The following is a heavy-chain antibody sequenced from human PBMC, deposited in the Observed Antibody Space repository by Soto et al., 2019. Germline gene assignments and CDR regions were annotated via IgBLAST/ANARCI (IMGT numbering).Heavy chain of an antibody. CDR3: AGSTKYQVESSYYYGMDV. CDR1: GASISSFY. J-gene: IGHJ6*02. CDR2: IYFSGST. V-gene: IGHV4-59*01. Sequence: SETLSLTCTVSGASISSFYWSWIRQPPGKGLEWIGYIYFSGSTNYNPSLKSRVTISVDTSKNQFSLNLSSVTTADTAVYYCAGSTKYQVESSYYYGMDVWGQGTTVTVSS. D-gene: IGHD2-2*01.